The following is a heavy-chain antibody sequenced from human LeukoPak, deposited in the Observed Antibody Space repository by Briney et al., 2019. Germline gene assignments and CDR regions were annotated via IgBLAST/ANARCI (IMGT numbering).Heavy chain of an antibody. CDR2: ISHDGHNK. Sequence: GGSLRLSCAASGFTFTNYAMPWVRQAPGKGLKWVAIISHDGHNKYYADSMKGRFTISRDNSMNILYLQMDSLTPEDTAVYYCAKGGLDFGVPDASDIWGHGTMVTVSS. CDR1: GFTFTNYA. V-gene: IGHV3-30-3*01. D-gene: IGHD4-17*01. J-gene: IGHJ3*02. CDR3: AKGGLDFGVPDASDI.